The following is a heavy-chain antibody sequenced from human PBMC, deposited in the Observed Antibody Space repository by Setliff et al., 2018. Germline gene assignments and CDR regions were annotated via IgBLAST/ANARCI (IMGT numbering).Heavy chain of an antibody. J-gene: IGHJ4*02. D-gene: IGHD2-2*01. Sequence: SETLSLTCAVYGGSFSGYYWSWIRQPPGKGLEWIGEINHSGSTNYNPSLKSRVTISVDTSKDQFSLKLSSVTAADTAVYYCARVVPAAMYFDYWGQGTLVTVSS. CDR2: INHSGST. CDR1: GGSFSGYY. V-gene: IGHV4-34*01. CDR3: ARVVPAAMYFDY.